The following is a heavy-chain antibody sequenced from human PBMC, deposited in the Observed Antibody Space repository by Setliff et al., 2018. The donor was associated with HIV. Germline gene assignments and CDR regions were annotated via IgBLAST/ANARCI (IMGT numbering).Heavy chain of an antibody. V-gene: IGHV4-4*07. Sequence: LSLTCKVSGGSFDYYYWTWIRQSAGKGLEWIGRIHTTGSANYNPSLGSRVTMSVDTSTNQVSLKVTSVTAADTAVYYCARENYGDYEDRYFDLWGRGTLVTVSS. D-gene: IGHD4-17*01. CDR2: IHTTGSA. CDR1: GGSFDYYY. J-gene: IGHJ2*01. CDR3: ARENYGDYEDRYFDL.